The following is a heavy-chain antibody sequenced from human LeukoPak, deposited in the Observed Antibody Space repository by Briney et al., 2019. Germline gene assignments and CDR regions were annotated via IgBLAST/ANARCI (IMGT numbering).Heavy chain of an antibody. CDR3: AKFGLAGSGRYHDAFDI. D-gene: IGHD3-10*01. CDR2: ISGSGGST. CDR1: GFTFSSYG. V-gene: IGHV3-23*01. Sequence: PGGSLRLSCAASGFTFSSYGMTWVRQAPGKGLEWVSAISGSGGSTYYADSVKGRSTISRDNSKNTLYLQMNSLRAEDTAVYYCAKFGLAGSGRYHDAFDIWGQGTMVTVSS. J-gene: IGHJ3*02.